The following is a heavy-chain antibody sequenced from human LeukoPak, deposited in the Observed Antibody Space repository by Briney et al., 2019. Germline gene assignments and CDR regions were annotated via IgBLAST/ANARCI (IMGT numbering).Heavy chain of an antibody. CDR1: GFTFSSYG. CDR3: ARDRLPHPYSSRTPLRWPHFDY. V-gene: IGHV3-30*02. CDR2: IRYDGSNK. J-gene: IGHJ4*02. Sequence: PGGSLRLSCAASGFTFSSYGMHWVRQAPGKGLEWVAFIRYDGSNKYYADSVKGRFTISRDNSKNTLYLQMNSLRAEDTAVYYCARDRLPHPYSSRTPLRWPHFDYWGQGTLVTVSS. D-gene: IGHD6-13*01.